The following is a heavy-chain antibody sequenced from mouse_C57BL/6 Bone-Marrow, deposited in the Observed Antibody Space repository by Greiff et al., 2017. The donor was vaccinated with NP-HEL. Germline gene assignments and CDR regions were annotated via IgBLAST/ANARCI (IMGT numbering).Heavy chain of an antibody. V-gene: IGHV1-80*01. CDR3: ARGAY. Sequence: QVQLQQSGAELVNPGASVKISCKAFGYAFSNYWMNWVKQRPGKGLEWIGQIYPGAGDTNYNGKFKGKATLTADKASSTVYMQLSSLTTEDSAVYFCARGAYWGQGTLVTVSA. CDR1: GYAFSNYW. J-gene: IGHJ3*01. CDR2: IYPGAGDT.